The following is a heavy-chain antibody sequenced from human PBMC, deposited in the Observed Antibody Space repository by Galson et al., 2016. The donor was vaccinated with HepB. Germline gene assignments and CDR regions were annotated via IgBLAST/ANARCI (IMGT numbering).Heavy chain of an antibody. CDR1: GFTFDEHA. J-gene: IGHJ4*02. CDR3: TEDGGPYVGARGDPGHF. CDR2: ITWNSGSI. D-gene: IGHD1-26*01. Sequence: SLRLSCAASGFTFDEHAMHWVRQTPGMGLEWVSGITWNSGSIGYADSVKGRFTISRDNAKNSLYLHMSSLRPEDTAFYYCTEDGGPYVGARGDPGHFWGRGTLVTVSS. V-gene: IGHV3-9*01.